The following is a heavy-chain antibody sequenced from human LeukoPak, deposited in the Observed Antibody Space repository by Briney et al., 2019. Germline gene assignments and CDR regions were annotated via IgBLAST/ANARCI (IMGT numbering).Heavy chain of an antibody. CDR2: LYPGVST. Sequence: SETLSLTCTVSGGPIYSYYWSWIRQTAGKGLEWIGRLYPGVSTNYNPSLQSRVTMSVDTSKCQFALKLSAVTAADTAVYYCARLKFYDSTGYSPGHYMDVWGKGTTVIVSS. D-gene: IGHD3-22*01. J-gene: IGHJ6*03. CDR3: ARLKFYDSTGYSPGHYMDV. V-gene: IGHV4-4*07. CDR1: GGPIYSYY.